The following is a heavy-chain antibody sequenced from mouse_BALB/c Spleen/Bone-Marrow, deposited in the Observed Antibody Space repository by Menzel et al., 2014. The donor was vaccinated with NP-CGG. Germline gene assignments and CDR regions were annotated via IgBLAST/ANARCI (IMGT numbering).Heavy chain of an antibody. CDR2: ITIGGGGS. CDR3: TRHGGGPDYFDH. Sequence: EVMLVESGGGLAQPGGSLRLSRAASGFTFSSYAMSWVRQTPEKRLEWVAYITIGGGGSYYPDTVKGRFAISRDNAENTLYLQMSSLKSEDTAIYYCTRHGGGPDYFDHWGQGTTLIVSS. V-gene: IGHV5-12-2*01. CDR1: GFTFSSYA. J-gene: IGHJ2*01.